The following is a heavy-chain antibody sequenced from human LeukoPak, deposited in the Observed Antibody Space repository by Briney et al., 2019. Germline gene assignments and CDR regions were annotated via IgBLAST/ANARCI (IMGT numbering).Heavy chain of an antibody. J-gene: IGHJ4*02. Sequence: ASVKVSCKASGYTFTSYGISWVRQAPGQGLEWMGWISAYNGNTNYAQKLQGRVTMTTDTSTSTAYMELRSLRSDDTPVYYCASGQTQYSYDSSGYGEFDYGGQGPLATVS. V-gene: IGHV1-18*01. CDR2: ISAYNGNT. D-gene: IGHD3-22*01. CDR3: ASGQTQYSYDSSGYGEFDY. CDR1: GYTFTSYG.